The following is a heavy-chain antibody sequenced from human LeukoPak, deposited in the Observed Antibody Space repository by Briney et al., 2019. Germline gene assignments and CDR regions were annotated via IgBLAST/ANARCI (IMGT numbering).Heavy chain of an antibody. CDR3: ARGRHYYDSSGLIDY. CDR2: INHSGST. Sequence: SEPLSLTCAVYGGSFSGYYWSWIRQPAGKGLEWIGEINHSGSTNYNPSLKSRVTISVDTSKNQFSLKLSSVTAADTAVYYCARGRHYYDSSGLIDYWGQGTLVTVSS. V-gene: IGHV4-34*01. D-gene: IGHD3-22*01. J-gene: IGHJ4*02. CDR1: GGSFSGYY.